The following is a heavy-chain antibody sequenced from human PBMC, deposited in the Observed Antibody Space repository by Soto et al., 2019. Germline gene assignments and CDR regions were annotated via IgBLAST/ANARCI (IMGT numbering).Heavy chain of an antibody. CDR1: GFTFSSYG. CDR3: AKLGYSRNYYYGMDV. V-gene: IGHV3-30*18. Sequence: QVQLVESGGGVVQPGRSLRLSCAASGFTFSSYGMHWVRQAPGKGLEWVAVISYDGSNKYYADSVKGRFTISRDNSKNTLYLQMNSLRAEDTAVYYCAKLGYSRNYYYGMDVWGQGTTVTVSS. D-gene: IGHD6-13*01. J-gene: IGHJ6*02. CDR2: ISYDGSNK.